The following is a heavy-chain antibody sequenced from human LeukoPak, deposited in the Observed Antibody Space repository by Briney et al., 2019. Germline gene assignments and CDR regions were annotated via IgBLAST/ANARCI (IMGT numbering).Heavy chain of an antibody. J-gene: IGHJ4*02. D-gene: IGHD3-22*01. CDR1: GFTFSSYS. CDR2: ISRTSSTI. CDR3: VRGEYDSLLDY. V-gene: IGHV3-48*04. Sequence: GSLRLSCAASGFTFSSYSMNWVRQAPGKGLEWVSYISRTSSTIYYADSVKGRFTISRDNAKNSLSLQMNSLRAEDTAVYYCVRGEYDSLLDYWGQGTLVTVSS.